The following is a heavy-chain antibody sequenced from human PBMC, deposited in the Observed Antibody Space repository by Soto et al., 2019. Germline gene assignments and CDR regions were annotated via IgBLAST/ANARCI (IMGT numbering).Heavy chain of an antibody. J-gene: IGHJ4*02. Sequence: QVQLVQSGAEVKKPGASVKVSCKASGYSFTGYFMHWVRQVPGQGLEWMGWTNPMSGVTKYPQKFQGRVTMTRDTSIITAYMELTRLRSDDTAVYYCARAHVRLQLGSSDYWGQGTLVTISS. CDR2: TNPMSGVT. D-gene: IGHD6-25*01. V-gene: IGHV1-2*02. CDR3: ARAHVRLQLGSSDY. CDR1: GYSFTGYF.